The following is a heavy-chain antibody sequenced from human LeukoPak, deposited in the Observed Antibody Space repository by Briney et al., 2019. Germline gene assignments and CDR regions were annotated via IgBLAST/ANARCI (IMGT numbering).Heavy chain of an antibody. CDR2: INHSGST. CDR3: ARGYYYDSSGYYSAAYYFDY. CDR1: GESFSGYY. V-gene: IGHV4-34*01. D-gene: IGHD3-22*01. Sequence: SETLSLTCAVYGESFSGYYWSWIRQPPGKGLEWIGEINHSGSTNYNPSLKSRVTISVDTSKNQFSLKLSSVTAADTAVYYCARGYYYDSSGYYSAAYYFDYWGQGTLVTVSS. J-gene: IGHJ4*02.